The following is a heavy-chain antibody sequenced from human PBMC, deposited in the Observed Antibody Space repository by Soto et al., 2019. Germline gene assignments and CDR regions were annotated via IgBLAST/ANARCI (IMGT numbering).Heavy chain of an antibody. Sequence: PSETLSLTCAVYGGSFSGYYWSWIRQPPGKGLEWIGEINHSGSTNYNPSLKSRVTISVDTSKNHFSLKLSSVTAADTAVYYCARGRKYYDSSGYYFDYWGQGTLVTVSS. V-gene: IGHV4-34*01. CDR2: INHSGST. J-gene: IGHJ4*02. D-gene: IGHD3-22*01. CDR1: GGSFSGYY. CDR3: ARGRKYYDSSGYYFDY.